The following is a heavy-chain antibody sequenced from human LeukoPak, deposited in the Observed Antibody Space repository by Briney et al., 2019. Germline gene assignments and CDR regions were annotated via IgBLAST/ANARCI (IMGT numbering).Heavy chain of an antibody. V-gene: IGHV1-2*02. D-gene: IGHD1-26*01. J-gene: IGHJ4*02. CDR3: ASLNLLELLFDY. CDR2: INPNSGGT. CDR1: VYTFTGDY. Sequence: EASVKVSCKASVYTFTGDYMQWVRQAPGQGLEWMGWINPNSGGTNYAQKFQGRVTMTRDTSISTAYMELSRLRSDDTAVYYCASLNLLELLFDYWGQGTLVTVSS.